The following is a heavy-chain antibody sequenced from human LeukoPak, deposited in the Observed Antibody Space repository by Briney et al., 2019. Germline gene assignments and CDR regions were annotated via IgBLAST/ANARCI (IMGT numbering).Heavy chain of an antibody. Sequence: GGSLRLSCAASGFTFSSYEMNWVRQAPGKGLEWVSYISSSGSTIYYADSVKGRFTISRDNAKNSLYLQMNSLRAEDTAVYYCASTPSSSSRYFDLWGRGTLVTVSS. CDR3: ASTPSSSSRYFDL. J-gene: IGHJ2*01. V-gene: IGHV3-48*03. CDR1: GFTFSSYE. CDR2: ISSSGSTI.